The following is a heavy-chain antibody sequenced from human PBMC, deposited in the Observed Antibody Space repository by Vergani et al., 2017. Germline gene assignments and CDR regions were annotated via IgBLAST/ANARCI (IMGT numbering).Heavy chain of an antibody. D-gene: IGHD3-22*01. V-gene: IGHV1-69*04. CDR2: IIPILGIA. CDR3: ATANYYDSSGYYR. Sequence: QVQLVQSGAEVKKPGSSVKVSCKASGGTFSSYAISWVRQAPGQGLEWMGRIIPILGIANYAQKFQGRVTMTEDTSTDTAYMELSSLRSEDTAVYYCATANYYDSSGYYRWGQGTLVTVSS. CDR1: GGTFSSYA. J-gene: IGHJ4*02.